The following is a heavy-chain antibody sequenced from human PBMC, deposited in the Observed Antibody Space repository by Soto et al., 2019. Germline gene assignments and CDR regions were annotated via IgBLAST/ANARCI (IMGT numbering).Heavy chain of an antibody. Sequence: GASVKVSCKASGYTFTSYYMHWVRQASGQGLEWMGIINPSGGSTSYAQKFQGRVTMTRDTSTSTVYMELSSLRSEDTAVYYCARGEIPYYYDSSGYYLAYWGQGTLVTVSS. CDR1: GYTFTSYY. CDR2: INPSGGST. V-gene: IGHV1-46*01. J-gene: IGHJ4*02. CDR3: ARGEIPYYYDSSGYYLAY. D-gene: IGHD3-22*01.